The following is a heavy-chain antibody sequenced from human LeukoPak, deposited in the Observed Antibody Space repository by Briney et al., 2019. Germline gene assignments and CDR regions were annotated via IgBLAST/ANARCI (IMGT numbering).Heavy chain of an antibody. Sequence: SGGSLRLSCAASGFTFSSYGMHWVRQAPGKGLEWVAFIRYDGSNKYYADSVKGRFTISRDNSKNTLYLQMNSLRAEDTAVYYCAGEMATTSLDAFDYWGQGTLVTVSS. CDR3: AGEMATTSLDAFDY. CDR1: GFTFSSYG. CDR2: IRYDGSNK. D-gene: IGHD5-24*01. J-gene: IGHJ4*02. V-gene: IGHV3-30*02.